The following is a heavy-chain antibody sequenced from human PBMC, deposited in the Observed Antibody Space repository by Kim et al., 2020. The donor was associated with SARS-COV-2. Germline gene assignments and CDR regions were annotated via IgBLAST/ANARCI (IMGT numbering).Heavy chain of an antibody. CDR1: GFTFSSYN. D-gene: IGHD1-26*01. V-gene: IGHV3-48*01. Sequence: GGSLRLSCAASGFTFSSYNMNWVRQAPGKGLEWVSYISSGSSTKYYADSVKGRSTISRDNAKNSLFLQMKSLRAEDMAVYYCARESGDNGIDHWGQGTLV. CDR2: ISSGSSTK. J-gene: IGHJ4*02. CDR3: ARESGDNGIDH.